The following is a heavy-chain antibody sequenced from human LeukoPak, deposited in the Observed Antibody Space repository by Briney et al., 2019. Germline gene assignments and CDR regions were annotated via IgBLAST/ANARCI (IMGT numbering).Heavy chain of an antibody. CDR3: ARLTRLSTSPDRYYLDY. CDR1: GGSISSYY. CDR2: IYTSGGT. D-gene: IGHD6-6*01. J-gene: IGHJ4*02. Sequence: SETLSLTCTVSGGSISSYYWSWIRQPPGKGLEWIGYIYTSGGTNYIPSLKGRVTISIDTSKNQFSLKLSSVTAADSAVYYCARLTRLSTSPDRYYLDYWGQGTLVTVSS. V-gene: IGHV4-4*09.